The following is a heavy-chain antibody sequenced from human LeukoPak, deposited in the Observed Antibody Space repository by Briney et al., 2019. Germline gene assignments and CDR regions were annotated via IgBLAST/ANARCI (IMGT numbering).Heavy chain of an antibody. J-gene: IGHJ5*02. CDR2: IIPIFGTA. Sequence: SVKVSCKASGGTFSSYAISWVRQAPGQGLEWMGGIIPIFGTANYAQKFQGRVTITADESTSTAYMELSSLRSEDTAVYYCARNYGSGSYYKDGGTEKESGWFDPWGQGTLVTVSS. D-gene: IGHD3-10*01. CDR1: GGTFSSYA. CDR3: ARNYGSGSYYKDGGTEKESGWFDP. V-gene: IGHV1-69*01.